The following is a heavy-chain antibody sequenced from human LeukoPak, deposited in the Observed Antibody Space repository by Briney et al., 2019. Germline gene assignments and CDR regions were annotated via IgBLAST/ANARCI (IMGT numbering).Heavy chain of an antibody. CDR1: GFTFSSYG. CDR3: AKIGGIAARRGIDY. J-gene: IGHJ4*02. D-gene: IGHD6-6*01. CDR2: IRYDGSNK. V-gene: IGHV3-30*02. Sequence: GGSLRLSCAASGFTFSSYGMHWVRQAPGKGLEWVAFIRYDGSNKYYADSVKGRFTISRDNSKNTLYLQMNSLRAEDTAVYYCAKIGGIAARRGIDYWGQGTLVTVSS.